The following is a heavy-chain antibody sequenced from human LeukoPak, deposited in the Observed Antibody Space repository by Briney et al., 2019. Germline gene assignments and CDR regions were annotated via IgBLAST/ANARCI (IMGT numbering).Heavy chain of an antibody. V-gene: IGHV3-74*01. CDR2: INTDGRST. Sequence: GGSLRLSCAASGFTFSSYAMSWVRQAPGKGLVWISRINTDGRSTWYADFVKGRFTISRDNANNTLYLQMNRLRAEDTAVYYCARDTKTTLDYWGRGTLVTVSS. J-gene: IGHJ4*02. D-gene: IGHD1-7*01. CDR1: GFTFSSYA. CDR3: ARDTKTTLDY.